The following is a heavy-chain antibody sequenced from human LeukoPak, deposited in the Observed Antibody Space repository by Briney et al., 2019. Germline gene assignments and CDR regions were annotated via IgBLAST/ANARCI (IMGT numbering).Heavy chain of an antibody. V-gene: IGHV3-23*01. CDR1: GFTFSSYA. CDR3: AKSSVGGWYPDY. J-gene: IGHJ4*02. CDR2: ISGSGGST. D-gene: IGHD6-19*01. Sequence: GGSLRLSCAASGFTFSSYAMSWVRQAPGKGLEWVSAISGSGGSTYYADSVKGRFTISRDNSKNTLYLQMNSRRAEDTAVYYCAKSSVGGWYPDYWGQGTLVTVSS.